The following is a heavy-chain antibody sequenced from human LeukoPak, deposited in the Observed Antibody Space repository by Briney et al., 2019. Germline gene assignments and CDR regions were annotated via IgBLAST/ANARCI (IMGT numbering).Heavy chain of an antibody. D-gene: IGHD6-13*01. V-gene: IGHV4-61*01. J-gene: IGHJ4*02. CDR3: ATTYSTNDHHLSGVFDY. CDR2: ISYSGSA. Sequence: SEPLSLPCTVSGAPLSLCHYLGRWVRRPPGVGLVWNGYISYSGSANYKHSLKSRVTISVDTSKNQFSLKLTSVAAADTAVYYCATTYSTNDHHLSGVFDYWGQGTLVTVSS. CDR1: GAPLSLCHYL.